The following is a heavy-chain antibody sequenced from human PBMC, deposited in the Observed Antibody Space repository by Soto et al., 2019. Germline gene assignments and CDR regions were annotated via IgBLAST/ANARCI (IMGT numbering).Heavy chain of an antibody. J-gene: IGHJ4*02. CDR2: VNPSGGHT. D-gene: IGHD5-18*01. CDR1: GYTFTSYY. CDR3: ARRYGSCFDY. Sequence: ASVKVSCKASGYTFTSYYLHWVRQAPGQGLEWMGIVNPSGGHTSYAQKFHGRVTMTSDTSTSTVYMELSSLRSEDTAVYYCARRYGSCFDYWGQGTLVTVSS. V-gene: IGHV1-46*01.